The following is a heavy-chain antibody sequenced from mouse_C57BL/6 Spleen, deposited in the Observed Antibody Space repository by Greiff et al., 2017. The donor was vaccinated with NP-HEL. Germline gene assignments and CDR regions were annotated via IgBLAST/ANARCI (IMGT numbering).Heavy chain of an antibody. CDR2: INPNNGGT. Sequence: VQLQQSGPELVKPGASVKIPCKASGYTFTDYNMDWVKQSHGKSLEWIGDINPNNGGTIYNQKFKGKATLTVDKSSSTAYMELRSLTSEDTAVYYCARSYSNYPFAYWGQGTLVTVSA. CDR3: ARSYSNYPFAY. V-gene: IGHV1-18*01. D-gene: IGHD2-5*01. CDR1: GYTFTDYN. J-gene: IGHJ3*01.